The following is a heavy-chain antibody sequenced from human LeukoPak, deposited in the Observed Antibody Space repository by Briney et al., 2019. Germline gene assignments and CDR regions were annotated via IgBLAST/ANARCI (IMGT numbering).Heavy chain of an antibody. CDR1: GFTFSSYA. CDR3: AKGRSSGYYRDAFDI. D-gene: IGHD3-22*01. Sequence: GGSLRLSCAASGFTFSSYAMSWVRQAPGKGLEWVSAISGGGGSTYYADSVKGRFTISRDNSKNTLYLQMNSLRAEDTAVYYCAKGRSSGYYRDAFDIWGQGTMVTVSS. CDR2: ISGGGGST. J-gene: IGHJ3*02. V-gene: IGHV3-23*01.